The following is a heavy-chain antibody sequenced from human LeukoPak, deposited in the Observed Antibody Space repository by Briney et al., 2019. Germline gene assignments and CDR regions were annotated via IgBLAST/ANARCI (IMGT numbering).Heavy chain of an antibody. CDR2: IYHSGST. J-gene: IGHJ5*02. D-gene: IGHD1-26*01. CDR3: ARGERVFDP. Sequence: PSETLSLTCTVSGGSISSGGYYWSWIRQPPGKGLEWIGYIYHSGSTYYNPSLKSRVTISVDRSKNQFSLKLSSVTAADTAVYYCARGERVFDPWGQGTLVTVSS. V-gene: IGHV4-30-2*01. CDR1: GGSISSGGYY.